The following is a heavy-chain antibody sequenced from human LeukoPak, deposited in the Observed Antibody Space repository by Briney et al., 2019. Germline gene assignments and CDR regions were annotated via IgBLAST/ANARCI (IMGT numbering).Heavy chain of an antibody. V-gene: IGHV3-33*01. Sequence: GGSLRLSCAASGFTFSSYGMHWVRQAPGKGLEWVAVIWYDGSNKYYADSVKGRFTISRDNSKNTLYLQMNSRRAEDTAVYYCARQADYGSGSYDHYYYYGMDVWGQGTTVTVSS. CDR3: ARQADYGSGSYDHYYYYGMDV. J-gene: IGHJ6*02. CDR1: GFTFSSYG. D-gene: IGHD3-10*01. CDR2: IWYDGSNK.